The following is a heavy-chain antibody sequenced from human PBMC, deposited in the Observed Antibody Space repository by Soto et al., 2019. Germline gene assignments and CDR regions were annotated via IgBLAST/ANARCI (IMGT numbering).Heavy chain of an antibody. CDR3: ARGTKYSSGWFRNTYNWFDP. CDR1: GDSVSSNSAA. D-gene: IGHD6-19*01. CDR2: TYYRSKWYN. J-gene: IGHJ5*02. V-gene: IGHV6-1*01. Sequence: SQTLSLTCAISGDSVSSNSAAWNWIRQSPSRGLEWLGRTYYRSKWYNDYAVSVKSRITINPDTSKNQFSLQLNSVTPEDTAVYYCARGTKYSSGWFRNTYNWFDPWGQGXLVTVSS.